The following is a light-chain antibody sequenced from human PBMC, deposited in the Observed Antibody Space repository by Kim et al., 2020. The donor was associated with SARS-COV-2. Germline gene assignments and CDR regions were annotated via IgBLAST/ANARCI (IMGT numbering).Light chain of an antibody. Sequence: GLSVTISCTGTSSDVGSYNRVSWYQQPPGTAPKLIIYEVSNRPSGVPDRFSGSKSGNTASLTISGLQAEDEADYYCSSYTTSNTGVFGTGTKVTVL. J-gene: IGLJ1*01. CDR1: SSDVGSYNR. CDR2: EVS. V-gene: IGLV2-18*02. CDR3: SSYTTSNTGV.